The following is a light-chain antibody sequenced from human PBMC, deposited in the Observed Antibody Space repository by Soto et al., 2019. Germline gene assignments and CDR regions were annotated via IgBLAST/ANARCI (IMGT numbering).Light chain of an antibody. CDR1: QSVSSS. CDR3: QQGGYWPPIA. CDR2: DAS. J-gene: IGKJ5*01. V-gene: IGKV3-11*01. Sequence: ESVLTQSPATLSLSPGERATLSCRASQSVSSSLAWYPQKPGQAPRLLIYDASNRTTGIPARFSGSGSGTDFTLTISSLAPEHFGVYYCQQGGYWPPIAFGQGTRLEIK.